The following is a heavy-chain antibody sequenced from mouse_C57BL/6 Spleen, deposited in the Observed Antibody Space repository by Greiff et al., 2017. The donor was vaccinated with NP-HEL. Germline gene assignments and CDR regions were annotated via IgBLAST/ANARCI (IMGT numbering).Heavy chain of an antibody. CDR1: GYTFTSYW. V-gene: IGHV1-59*01. D-gene: IGHD1-1*01. Sequence: QVQLQQPGAELVRPGTSVKLSCKASGYTFTSYWMHWVKQRPGQGLEWIGVIAPSDSYTNYNQKFKGKATLTVDTSSSTAYMQLSSLTSEDSAVYYCARGDYGSSYAMDYWGQGTSVTVSS. J-gene: IGHJ4*01. CDR3: ARGDYGSSYAMDY. CDR2: IAPSDSYT.